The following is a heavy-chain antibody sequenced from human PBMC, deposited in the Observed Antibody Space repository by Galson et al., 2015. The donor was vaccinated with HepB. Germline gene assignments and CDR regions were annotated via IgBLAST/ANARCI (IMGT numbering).Heavy chain of an antibody. Sequence: SLRLCCAASGFTVSNNYMSWVRQAPGKGLEWVSVIYSGGSTSYADSVKGRFTISRDNSKNTLYLQMNSLRAEDTAMYYCARGFITEDYWGQGTLVTVSS. CDR2: IYSGGST. J-gene: IGHJ4*02. V-gene: IGHV3-53*01. D-gene: IGHD3-22*01. CDR3: ARGFITEDY. CDR1: GFTVSNNY.